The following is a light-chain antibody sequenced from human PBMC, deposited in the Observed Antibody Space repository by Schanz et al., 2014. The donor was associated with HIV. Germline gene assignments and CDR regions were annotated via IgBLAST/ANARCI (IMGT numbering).Light chain of an antibody. CDR1: SSDVGSYNL. CDR2: EGS. J-gene: IGLJ3*02. Sequence: QSALTQPRSVSGSPGQSVTISCTGTSSDVGSYNLVSWYQQYPGKVPKLLIYEGSKRPSGVPDRFSGSKSGTSASLAISGLQSEDEADYHCAAWDDSLNGPMFGGGTKLTVL. V-gene: IGLV2-11*01. CDR3: AAWDDSLNGPM.